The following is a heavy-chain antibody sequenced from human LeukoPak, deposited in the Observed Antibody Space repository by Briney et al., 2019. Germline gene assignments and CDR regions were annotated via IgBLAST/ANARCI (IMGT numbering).Heavy chain of an antibody. D-gene: IGHD6-13*01. Sequence: GGSLRLSCAASGFTFSSYSMNWVRQAPGKGLEWVSSISSSSSYIYYADSVKGRFTISRDNAKNSLYLQMNSLRAEDTAVYYCARAGSSWYVVYYMDVWGKGTTVTISS. V-gene: IGHV3-21*01. J-gene: IGHJ6*03. CDR1: GFTFSSYS. CDR2: ISSSSSYI. CDR3: ARAGSSWYVVYYMDV.